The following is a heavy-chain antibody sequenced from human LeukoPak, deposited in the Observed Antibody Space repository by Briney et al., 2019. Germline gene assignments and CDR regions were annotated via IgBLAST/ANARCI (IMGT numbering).Heavy chain of an antibody. D-gene: IGHD2-15*01. V-gene: IGHV1-69*13. J-gene: IGHJ6*03. Sequence: SVKVSCKASVGNFSSYAISWVRQAPGQGLEWMGGIIPIFGTANYAQKFQGRVTITADESTSTAYMELSSLRSEDTAVYYCARDLRGYCSGGSCYTDYYYYYYMDVLGKGTTVTVS. CDR3: ARDLRGYCSGGSCYTDYYYYYYMDV. CDR2: IIPIFGTA. CDR1: VGNFSSYA.